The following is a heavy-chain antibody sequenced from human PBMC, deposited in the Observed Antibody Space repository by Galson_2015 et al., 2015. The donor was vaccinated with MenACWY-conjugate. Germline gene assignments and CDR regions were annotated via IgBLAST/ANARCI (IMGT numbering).Heavy chain of an antibody. CDR1: GGTFSSYA. CDR3: ARDSKRMNYGSGSYQANWFDP. V-gene: IGHV1-69*13. Sequence: SVKVSCKASGGTFSSYAISWVRQAPGQGLEWMGGIIPIFGTANYAQKFQGRVTITADESTSTAYMELSSLRSEDTAVYYCARDSKRMNYGSGSYQANWFDPWGQGTLVTVSS. CDR2: IIPIFGTA. D-gene: IGHD3-10*01. J-gene: IGHJ5*02.